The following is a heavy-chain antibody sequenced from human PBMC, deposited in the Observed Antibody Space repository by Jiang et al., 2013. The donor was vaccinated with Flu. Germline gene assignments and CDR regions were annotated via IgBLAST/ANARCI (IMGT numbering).Heavy chain of an antibody. CDR2: INVGNGNT. Sequence: GASVKVSCKASGYTFSNYAIHWVRQVPGQSFEWVGWINVGNGNTRYAQNFHNRVTMTRDTAASTAHMELSSLTSEDTAVYYCVRQIWREYLNWFDPGAREPWSPSPQ. V-gene: IGHV1-3*01. CDR1: GYTFSNYA. CDR3: VRQIWREYLNWFDP. D-gene: IGHD3-3*01. J-gene: IGHJ5*02.